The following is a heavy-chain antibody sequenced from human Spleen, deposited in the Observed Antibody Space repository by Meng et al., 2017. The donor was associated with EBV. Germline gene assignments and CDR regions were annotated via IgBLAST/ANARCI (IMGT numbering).Heavy chain of an antibody. J-gene: IGHJ5*02. D-gene: IGHD3-10*01. Sequence: QGHLVQSGAEVKRPGASVKLSCKTSGYTFTSYAIHWVRQAPGQRLEWMGWIDTGNGNTIYSQKFHGRVSITKDTFASTAYMELSSLRSEDTAVYYCARKRGDSGNWFDPWGQGTLVTVSS. V-gene: IGHV1-3*04. CDR1: GYTFTSYA. CDR2: IDTGNGNT. CDR3: ARKRGDSGNWFDP.